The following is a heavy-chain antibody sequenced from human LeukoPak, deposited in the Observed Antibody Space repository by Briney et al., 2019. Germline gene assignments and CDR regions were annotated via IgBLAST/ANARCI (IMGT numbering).Heavy chain of an antibody. J-gene: IGHJ4*02. CDR2: IYYSGST. D-gene: IGHD5-18*01. CDR3: ARANRARGYSYGD. Sequence: PSETLSLTCTVSGGSISSYYWSWIRQPPGKGLEWIGYIYYSGSTYYNPSLKSRVTISVDTSKNRFSLKLSSVTAADTAVYYCARANRARGYSYGDWGQGTLVTVSS. V-gene: IGHV4-59*08. CDR1: GGSISSYY.